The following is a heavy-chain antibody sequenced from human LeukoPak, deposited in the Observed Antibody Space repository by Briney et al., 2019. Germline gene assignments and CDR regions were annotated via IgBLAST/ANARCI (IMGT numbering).Heavy chain of an antibody. CDR2: IYTSGST. V-gene: IGHV4-4*07. J-gene: IGHJ3*02. CDR3: AQGADYTYAFDI. D-gene: IGHD2-2*02. CDR1: GGSISSYY. Sequence: SETLSLTCTVSGGSISSYYWSWIRQPAGKGLEWIGRIYTSGSTNYNPSLKSRVTISVDTSKNQFSLKLSSVTAADTAVYYCAQGADYTYAFDIWGQGTMVTVSS.